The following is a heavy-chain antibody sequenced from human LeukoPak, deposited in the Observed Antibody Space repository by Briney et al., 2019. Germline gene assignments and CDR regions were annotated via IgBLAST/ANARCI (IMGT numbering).Heavy chain of an antibody. CDR3: ARDYDSNGNWFDP. V-gene: IGHV4-30-4*08. J-gene: IGHJ5*02. CDR1: GGSISSGDYY. CDR2: IYYSGST. Sequence: SETLSLTCTVSGGSISSGDYYWSWIRQPPGQGREWIGYIYYSGSTYYNPSLRSRVTISVNTTKNQFSLKLSSVTAADTAVYYCARDYDSNGNWFDPWGQGTLVTVSS. D-gene: IGHD3-3*01.